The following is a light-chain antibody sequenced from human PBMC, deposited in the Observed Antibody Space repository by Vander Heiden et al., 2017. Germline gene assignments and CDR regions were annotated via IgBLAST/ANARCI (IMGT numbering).Light chain of an antibody. CDR1: TSGNKY. CDR3: QAWDSSMAV. Sequence: SYALTQPPSVSVSPGQTARITCSGDTSGNKYVCWYQQRSGQSPVLVSYQDNKRPSGIPERFSGSNSGNTATLTISGTQAVDEADYYCQAWDSSMAVFGGGTKLTVL. CDR2: QDN. J-gene: IGLJ2*01. V-gene: IGLV3-1*01.